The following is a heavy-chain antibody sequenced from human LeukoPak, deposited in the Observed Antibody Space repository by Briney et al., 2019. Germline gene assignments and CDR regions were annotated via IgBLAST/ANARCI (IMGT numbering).Heavy chain of an antibody. Sequence: GASVKVSCKASGGTFSSYAISWVRQAPGQGLEWMGWINPNSGGTNYAQKFQGRVTMTRDTSITTAYMELSSLRLDDTAVYYCARPNPTKYYYDSSGYYLDYWGQGTLVTVSS. CDR3: ARPNPTKYYYDSSGYYLDY. CDR2: INPNSGGT. J-gene: IGHJ4*02. CDR1: GGTFSSYA. V-gene: IGHV1-2*02. D-gene: IGHD3-22*01.